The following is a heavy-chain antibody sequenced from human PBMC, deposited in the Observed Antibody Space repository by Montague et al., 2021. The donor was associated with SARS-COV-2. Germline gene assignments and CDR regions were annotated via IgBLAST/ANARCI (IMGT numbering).Heavy chain of an antibody. CDR2: IYFSGST. Sequence: SETLSLTCTVSGDSMTDSYWSWIRQPPGKGLEYIGYIYFSGSTNYNPSLKSRLTISVDTSKNQFSLKLSSMTAADTAVYFCTRLSLGWNTDWGQGTLVTVSS. CDR3: TRLSLGWNTD. V-gene: IGHV4-59*08. J-gene: IGHJ1*01. CDR1: GDSMTDSY. D-gene: IGHD1-1*01.